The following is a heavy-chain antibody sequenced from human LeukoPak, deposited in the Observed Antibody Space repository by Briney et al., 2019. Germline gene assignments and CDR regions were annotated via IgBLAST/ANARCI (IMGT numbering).Heavy chain of an antibody. CDR1: GGSISSGSYY. Sequence: SETLSLTCTVSGGSISSGSYYWSWIRQPAGKGLEWIGRIYTSGSTNYNLSLKSRVTISVDTSKNQFSLKLSSVTAADTAVYYCARSLAGATFYYYYYYMDVWGKGTTVTVSS. CDR3: ARSLAGATFYYYYYYMDV. J-gene: IGHJ6*03. CDR2: IYTSGST. D-gene: IGHD1-26*01. V-gene: IGHV4-61*02.